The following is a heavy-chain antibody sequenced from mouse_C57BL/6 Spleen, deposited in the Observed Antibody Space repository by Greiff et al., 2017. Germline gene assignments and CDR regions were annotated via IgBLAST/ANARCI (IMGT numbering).Heavy chain of an antibody. J-gene: IGHJ4*01. CDR1: GYTFTSYG. CDR3: ARPQLRLLYAMDY. D-gene: IGHD3-2*02. CDR2: IDPNSGGT. V-gene: IGHV1-72*01. Sequence: QVQLKQPGPELVKPGASVKLSCKASGYTFTSYGMHWVKQRPGRGLEWIGRIDPNSGGTKYNEKFKSKATLTVDKPSSTAYMQLSSLTSEDSAVYYCARPQLRLLYAMDYWGQGASVTVSS.